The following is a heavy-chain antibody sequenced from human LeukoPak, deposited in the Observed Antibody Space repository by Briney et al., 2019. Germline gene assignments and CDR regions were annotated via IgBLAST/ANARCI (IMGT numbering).Heavy chain of an antibody. D-gene: IGHD2-15*01. V-gene: IGHV3-33*01. Sequence: PGGSLRLSCAASGFDFRSYGMHWVRQAPGKGPEWVAMIWYDASNQYYADSVKGRFTISRDNSKNTLYLQLSSLRAEDTAVYYCARDRGDCSGGSCYSDYFDYWGQGTLVTVSS. CDR1: GFDFRSYG. CDR3: ARDRGDCSGGSCYSDYFDY. J-gene: IGHJ4*02. CDR2: IWYDASNQ.